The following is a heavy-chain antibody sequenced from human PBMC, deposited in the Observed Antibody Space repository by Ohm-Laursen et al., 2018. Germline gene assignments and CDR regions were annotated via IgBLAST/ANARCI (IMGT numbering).Heavy chain of an antibody. V-gene: IGHV4-59*08. Sequence: TLYLTCIVSGGSISSYYWSWIRQPPGKGLEWIGYIYYSGSTNYNPSLKSRVTISVGTSKNQFSLKLSSVTAADTAVYYCARRNGDYWGQGTLVTVSS. CDR1: GGSISSYY. CDR3: ARRNGDY. CDR2: IYYSGST. D-gene: IGHD2-8*01. J-gene: IGHJ4*02.